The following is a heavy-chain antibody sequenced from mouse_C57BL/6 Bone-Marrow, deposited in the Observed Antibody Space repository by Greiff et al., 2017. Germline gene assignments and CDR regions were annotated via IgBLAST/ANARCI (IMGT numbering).Heavy chain of an antibody. CDR2: INPYNGGT. V-gene: IGHV1-19*01. CDR1: GYTFTDYY. CDR3: ARRDYYYGSSSDY. Sequence: EVHLQQSGPVLVKPGASVKMSCKASGYTFTDYYMNWVKQSHGKSLEWIGVINPYNGGTSYNQKFKGKATLTVDKSSSTAYMELNSLTSEDSAVYYCARRDYYYGSSSDYWGQGTTLTVSS. D-gene: IGHD1-1*01. J-gene: IGHJ2*01.